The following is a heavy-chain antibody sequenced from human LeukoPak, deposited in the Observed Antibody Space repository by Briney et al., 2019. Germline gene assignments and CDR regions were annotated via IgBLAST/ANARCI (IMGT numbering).Heavy chain of an antibody. J-gene: IGHJ6*03. D-gene: IGHD3-10*01. V-gene: IGHV4-39*07. CDR2: IYYSGST. CDR3: ARGIKSRYYYYMDV. Sequence: SETLSLTCTVSGGSITTSTYYWSWIRQPPGKGLEWIGHIYYSGSTYYNPSLKSRVTISVDTSKNQFSLKLSSVTAADTAVYYCARGIKSRYYYYMDVWGKGTTVTVSS. CDR1: GGSITTSTYY.